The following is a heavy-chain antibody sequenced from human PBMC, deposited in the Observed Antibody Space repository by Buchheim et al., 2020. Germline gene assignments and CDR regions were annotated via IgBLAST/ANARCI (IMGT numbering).Heavy chain of an antibody. V-gene: IGHV3-74*01. J-gene: IGHJ4*02. CDR1: GFTFSSYW. Sequence: EVQVVESGGGLVQPGGSLRLSCAALGFTFSSYWMHWGRQAPGKGLVWVSRINDYGSSTTSADSVTGRFTISRDNAKNTMYLQMNSLRAEDTAVYYCARVRVEYSYGYDTLDYWGQGTL. CDR3: ARVRVEYSYGYDTLDY. CDR2: INDYGSST. D-gene: IGHD5-18*01.